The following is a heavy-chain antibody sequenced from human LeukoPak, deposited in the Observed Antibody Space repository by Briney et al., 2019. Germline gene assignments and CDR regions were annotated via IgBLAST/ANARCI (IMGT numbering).Heavy chain of an antibody. CDR1: GGSISSYY. CDR2: IYTSGST. CDR3: ARHLALTGFDY. V-gene: IGHV4-4*09. D-gene: IGHD3-9*01. J-gene: IGHJ4*02. Sequence: SETLSLTCPVSGGSISSYYWSWIRQPPGKGLEWIGYIYTSGSTNYTPSLKSRVTISVDTSKNQFSLKLSSVTAADTAVYYCARHLALTGFDYWGQGTLVTVSS.